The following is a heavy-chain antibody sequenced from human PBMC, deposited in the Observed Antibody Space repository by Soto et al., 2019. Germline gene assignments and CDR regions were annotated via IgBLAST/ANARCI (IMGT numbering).Heavy chain of an antibody. Sequence: PGGSLRLSCAASGFTFSSYAMSWVRQAPGKGLEWVSAISGSGGSTYYADSAKGRFTISRDDSKSIAYLQMNSLKTEDTAVYYCTREARVDYWGQGTLVTVSS. J-gene: IGHJ4*02. CDR2: ISGSGGST. CDR1: GFTFSSYA. V-gene: IGHV3-23*01. CDR3: TREARVDY.